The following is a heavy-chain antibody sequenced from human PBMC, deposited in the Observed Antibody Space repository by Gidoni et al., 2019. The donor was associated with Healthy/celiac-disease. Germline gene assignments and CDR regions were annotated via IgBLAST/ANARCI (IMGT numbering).Heavy chain of an antibody. D-gene: IGHD3-10*01. J-gene: IGHJ4*02. CDR2: IYTRGRT. CDR3: ARGGGGAFDY. V-gene: IGHV4-61*02. CDR1: GGPISSGSYY. Sequence: QVQLQESGPGLVKPSKTLSLTCTVSGGPISSGSYYGSWIRQPAGKGLGWIGRIYTRGRTNYYPSLKGRVTVSVETSKLLLSLKVSSVTAAETAVYYWARGGGGAFDYWGQGTLVTVSS.